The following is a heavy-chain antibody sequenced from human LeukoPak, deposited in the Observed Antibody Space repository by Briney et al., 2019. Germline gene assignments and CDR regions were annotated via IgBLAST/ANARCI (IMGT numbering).Heavy chain of an antibody. CDR2: ISSSSTI. V-gene: IGHV3-48*02. D-gene: IGHD3-22*01. J-gene: IGHJ4*02. CDR1: GFTFSSYS. CDR3: ARDPGIVVVTDFDY. Sequence: GGSLRLSCAASGFTFSSYSMNWVRQAPGKGLEWVSYISSSSTIYYADSVKGRFTISRDNAKNSLYLQMNSLRDEDTAVYYCARDPGIVVVTDFDYWGQGTLVTVSS.